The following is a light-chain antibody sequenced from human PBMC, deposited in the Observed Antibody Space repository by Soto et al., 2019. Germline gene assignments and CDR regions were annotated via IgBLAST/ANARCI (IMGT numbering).Light chain of an antibody. CDR2: RNN. Sequence: QSVLTQPPSASGTPGQRVTISCSGSSSNIGSNSVYWYQQFPGTVPKLLIYRNNQRPSGVPDRFSGSKSGTSASLAISGLRSEDEADCYCAAWDGSLSGWVFGGGTKVTVL. CDR3: AAWDGSLSGWV. J-gene: IGLJ3*02. CDR1: SSNIGSNS. V-gene: IGLV1-47*01.